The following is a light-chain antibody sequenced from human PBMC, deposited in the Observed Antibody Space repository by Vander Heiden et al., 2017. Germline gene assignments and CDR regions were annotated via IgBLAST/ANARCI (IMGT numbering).Light chain of an antibody. Sequence: HLLLTQSPSASASLGAPVKLTPALSTGHSTYAIACHQQQPEKGPRHLMKRISDGSHSKGDGIPDRFSGSSSGAEPSLTISSLQSEDEADYYCPTWGTGIRVFGTGTKVTVL. CDR2: RISDGSH. CDR3: PTWGTGIRV. CDR1: TGHSTYA. V-gene: IGLV4-69*01. J-gene: IGLJ1*01.